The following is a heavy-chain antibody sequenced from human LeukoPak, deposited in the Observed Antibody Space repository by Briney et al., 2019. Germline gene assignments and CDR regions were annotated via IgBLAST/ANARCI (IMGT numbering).Heavy chain of an antibody. CDR1: GGSISSSSYY. V-gene: IGHV4-61*05. CDR3: ARRTPEAMYYFDY. D-gene: IGHD6-25*01. Sequence: KPSETLSLTCTVSGGSISSSSYYWGWIRQPPGKGLEWIGYIYYSGSTNYNPSLKSRVAISVDTSKSQFSLKLSSVTAADTAVYYCARRTPEAMYYFDYWGQGTLVTVSS. J-gene: IGHJ4*02. CDR2: IYYSGST.